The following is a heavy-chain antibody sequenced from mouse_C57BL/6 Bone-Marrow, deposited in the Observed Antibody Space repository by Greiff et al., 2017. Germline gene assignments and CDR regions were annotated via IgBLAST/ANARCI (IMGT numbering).Heavy chain of an antibody. D-gene: IGHD1-1*01. Sequence: VHVKQSGPVLVKPGASVKMSCKASGYTFTDYYMNWVKQSHGKSLEWIGVINPYNGGTSYNQKFKGKATLTVDKSSSTAYMELNSLTSEDSAVYYCARETVVDWYFDVWGTGTTVTVSS. V-gene: IGHV1-19*01. CDR2: INPYNGGT. CDR3: ARETVVDWYFDV. J-gene: IGHJ1*03. CDR1: GYTFTDYY.